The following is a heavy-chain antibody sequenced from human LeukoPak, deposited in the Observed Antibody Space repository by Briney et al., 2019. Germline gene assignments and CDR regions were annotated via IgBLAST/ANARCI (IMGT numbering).Heavy chain of an antibody. CDR3: ARGAGDFGVVIILYDY. D-gene: IGHD3-3*01. CDR2: IYPGDSDT. J-gene: IGHJ4*02. Sequence: GESLKISCKGSGYSFTSYWIGWVRQMPGKGLEWMGIIYPGDSDTRYSPSFQGQVTISADKSISTAYLQWSSLKASDTAMYYCARGAGDFGVVIILYDYWGQGTLVTVSS. CDR1: GYSFTSYW. V-gene: IGHV5-51*01.